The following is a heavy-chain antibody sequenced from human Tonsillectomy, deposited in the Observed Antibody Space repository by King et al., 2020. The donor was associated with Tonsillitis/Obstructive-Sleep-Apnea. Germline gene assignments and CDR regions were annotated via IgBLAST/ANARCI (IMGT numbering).Heavy chain of an antibody. V-gene: IGHV3-49*04. CDR1: GFTFGDYV. D-gene: IGHD3-10*01. J-gene: IGHJ6*03. CDR2: IRSKDYGGTT. Sequence: VQLVESGGGLLQPGRSLRLSCTGSGFTFGDYVMSWVRQTPGKGLEWVGFIRSKDYGGTTEYAASVKGRFTISRDDSKSIAYLQMNSLKTEDTAVYYCSRDSMVRGIYYYYMDVWGKGTTVTVSS. CDR3: SRDSMVRGIYYYYMDV.